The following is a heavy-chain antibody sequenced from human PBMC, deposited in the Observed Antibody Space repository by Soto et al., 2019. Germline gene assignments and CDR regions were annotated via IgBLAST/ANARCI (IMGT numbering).Heavy chain of an antibody. Sequence: QITLKESGPTLVKPTQTLTLTCTFSGFSLSTSGVGVGWIRQPPGKALEWLALIYWDDDKRYSPSLKSRLTITKDTSKNQVVLTMTNMDPVDTATYYCAHRRGDDYVWGSYRSINYCDYWGQGTLVTVSS. J-gene: IGHJ4*02. CDR3: AHRRGDDYVWGSYRSINYCDY. D-gene: IGHD3-16*02. CDR2: IYWDDDK. CDR1: GFSLSTSGVG. V-gene: IGHV2-5*02.